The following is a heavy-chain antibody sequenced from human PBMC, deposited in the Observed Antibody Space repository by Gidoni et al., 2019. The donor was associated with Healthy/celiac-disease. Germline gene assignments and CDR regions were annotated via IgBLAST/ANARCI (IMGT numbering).Heavy chain of an antibody. CDR2: ISYDGSNK. Sequence: QVQLVESGGGVVQPGRSLRLSCAASGFTFSSYAMHWVRQAPGKGLERVAVISYDGSNKYYADSVKGRFTISRDNSKNTLYLQMNSLRAEDTAVYYCARGGGGYAHYFDYWGQGTLVTVSS. CDR1: GFTFSSYA. D-gene: IGHD2-15*01. J-gene: IGHJ4*02. V-gene: IGHV3-30-3*01. CDR3: ARGGGGYAHYFDY.